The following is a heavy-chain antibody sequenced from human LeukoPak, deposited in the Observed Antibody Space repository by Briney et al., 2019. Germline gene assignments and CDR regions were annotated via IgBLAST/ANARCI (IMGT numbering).Heavy chain of an antibody. V-gene: IGHV3-30*03. J-gene: IGHJ4*02. CDR2: ISYDGSNK. CDR1: GFTFSSYG. D-gene: IGHD3-22*01. CDR3: ARGGNYYDSSGYYYGISHYFDY. Sequence: GGSLRLSCAASGFTFSSYGMHWVRQAPGKGLEWVAVISYDGSNKYYADSVKGRFTISRDNSKNTLYLQMNSLRAEDTAVYYCARGGNYYDSSGYYYGISHYFDYWGQGTLVTVSS.